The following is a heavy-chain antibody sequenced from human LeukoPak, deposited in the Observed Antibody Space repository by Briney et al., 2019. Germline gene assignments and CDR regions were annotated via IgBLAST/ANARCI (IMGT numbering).Heavy chain of an antibody. CDR2: ISSSSSYI. CDR1: GFTFSSYS. V-gene: IGHV3-21*01. CDR3: ARDPRGGYSGYYYDY. J-gene: IGHJ4*02. D-gene: IGHD5-12*01. Sequence: PGGSLRLSCAASGFTFSSYSMNWVRQAPGKGLEWVSSISSSSSYIYYADSVKGRFTISRDNAKNSLYLQMNSLRAEDTAVYYCARDPRGGYSGYYYDYWGQGTLVTVSS.